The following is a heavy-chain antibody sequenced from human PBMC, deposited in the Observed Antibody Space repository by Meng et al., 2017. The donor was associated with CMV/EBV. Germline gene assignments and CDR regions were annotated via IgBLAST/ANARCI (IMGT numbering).Heavy chain of an antibody. Sequence: GGSLRLSCAASGFTFSSYAMSWVRQAPGTGLEWVSVIYSGGSSTYYADSVKGRFTISRDNSKNTLYLQMNSLRAEDTAVYYCAKGGEGYSYGYDYWGQGTLVTVSS. CDR1: GFTFSSYA. V-gene: IGHV3-23*03. D-gene: IGHD5-18*01. CDR3: AKGGEGYSYGYDY. J-gene: IGHJ4*02. CDR2: IYSGGSST.